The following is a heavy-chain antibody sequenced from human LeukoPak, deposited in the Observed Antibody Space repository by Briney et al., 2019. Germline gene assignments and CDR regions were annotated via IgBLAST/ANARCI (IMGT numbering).Heavy chain of an antibody. CDR1: GLTFRKYW. CDR3: ARVPATVRADY. J-gene: IGHJ4*02. D-gene: IGHD4-17*01. Sequence: GGSLRLSCAVSGLTFRKYWMTWVRQAPGKGLEWVANINEDGSEKYYVDSVKGRFTISRDNAKNSLLLHMNSLRAEDTALYYCARVPATVRADYWGQGTLVTVSS. CDR2: INEDGSEK. V-gene: IGHV3-7*04.